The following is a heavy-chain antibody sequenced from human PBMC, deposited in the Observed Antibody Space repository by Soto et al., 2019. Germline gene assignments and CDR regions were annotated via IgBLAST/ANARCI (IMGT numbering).Heavy chain of an antibody. D-gene: IGHD6-13*01. Sequence: QAPGKGLEWVSAISGSGGSTYYADSVKGRFTISRDNSKNTLYLQMNSLRAEDTAVYYCAKVQQLVLVYWGQGTLVTVSS. J-gene: IGHJ4*02. V-gene: IGHV3-23*01. CDR3: AKVQQLVLVY. CDR2: ISGSGGST.